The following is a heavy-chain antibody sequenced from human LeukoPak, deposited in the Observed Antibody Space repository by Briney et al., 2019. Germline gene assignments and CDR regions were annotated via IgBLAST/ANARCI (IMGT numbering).Heavy chain of an antibody. CDR3: ARDSRRSGSYYYSFDY. D-gene: IGHD1-26*01. V-gene: IGHV3-30*04. CDR1: GFTFSSYA. CDR2: ISYDGSNK. J-gene: IGHJ4*02. Sequence: GGSLRLSCAASGFTFSSYAMSWVRQAPGKGLEWVAVISYDGSNKYYADSVKGRFTISRDNSKNTLYLQMNSLRAEDTAVYYCARDSRRSGSYYYSFDYWGQGTLVTVSS.